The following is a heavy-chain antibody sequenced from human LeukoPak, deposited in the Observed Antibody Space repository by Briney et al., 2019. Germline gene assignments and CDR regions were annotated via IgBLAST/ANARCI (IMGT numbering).Heavy chain of an antibody. D-gene: IGHD6-19*01. V-gene: IGHV1-2*02. CDR3: ARDSRVDFIAVAGMFDY. J-gene: IGHJ4*02. CDR1: GYTFTGYY. CDR2: INPNSGGT. Sequence: GASVKVSCKASGYTFTGYYMHWVRQAPGQGLEWMGWINPNSGGTNYAQKFQGRVTMTRDTSISTAYMELSRLRSDDTAVYYCARDSRVDFIAVAGMFDYWGQGTLVTVSS.